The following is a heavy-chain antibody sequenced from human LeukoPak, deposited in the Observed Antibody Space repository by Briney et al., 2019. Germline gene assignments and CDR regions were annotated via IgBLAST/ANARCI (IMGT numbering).Heavy chain of an antibody. CDR2: IYHSGST. D-gene: IGHD2-2*01. Sequence: SETLSPTCAVSGYSISSGYYWGWIRPPPGKGLEWIGSIYHSGSTYYNPSLKSRVTISVDTTKNQFSLKLSSVTAADTAVYYCARRAGYCSSTSCYNWFDPWGQGTLVTVSS. CDR1: GYSISSGYY. CDR3: ARRAGYCSSTSCYNWFDP. J-gene: IGHJ5*02. V-gene: IGHV4-38-2*01.